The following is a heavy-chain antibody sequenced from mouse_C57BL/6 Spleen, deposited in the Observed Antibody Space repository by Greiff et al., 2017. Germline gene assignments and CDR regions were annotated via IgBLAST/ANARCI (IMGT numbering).Heavy chain of an antibody. Sequence: QVQLQQSGAELVKPGASVKMSCTASGYTFTPYPIEWMKQTPGKSLEWIGNFHPYNDDTKYNEKFKGKATLTVEKSSSTVYLELSRLTSDDSAVYYCARSYYDYRYFDVWGTGTTVTVAS. V-gene: IGHV1-47*01. CDR3: ARSYYDYRYFDV. J-gene: IGHJ1*03. CDR2: FHPYNDDT. CDR1: GYTFTPYP. D-gene: IGHD2-4*01.